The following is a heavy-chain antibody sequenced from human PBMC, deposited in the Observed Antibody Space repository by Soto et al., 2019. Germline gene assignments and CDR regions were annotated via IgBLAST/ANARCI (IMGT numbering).Heavy chain of an antibody. CDR1: GFSLSTGGVG. CDR2: IYWNDDK. V-gene: IGHV2-5*01. Sequence: SGPTLVNPTHTLTLTCTFSGFSLSTGGVGVGWVLQPPGKALEWLALIYWNDDKRYSPSLKSRLTITKDTSTNQVVLTMTNMDPVDTATYYCAHRVTYYYDSSGYYWFDPWGQGTLVTVSS. D-gene: IGHD3-22*01. CDR3: AHRVTYYYDSSGYYWFDP. J-gene: IGHJ5*02.